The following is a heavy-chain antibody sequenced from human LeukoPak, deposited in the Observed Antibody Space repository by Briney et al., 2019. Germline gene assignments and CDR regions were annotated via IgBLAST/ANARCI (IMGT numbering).Heavy chain of an antibody. CDR2: IYYSGNT. D-gene: IGHD1-26*01. Sequence: SETLSLTCTVSGGSTSSHSFYWGWIRQPPGKGLEWIGSIYYSGNTYYNPSLKSRVTISVDTSKNQFSLKLSSVTAADTAVYYCARDAVGAYAFDIWGQGTMVTVSS. V-gene: IGHV4-39*07. CDR1: GGSTSSHSFY. CDR3: ARDAVGAYAFDI. J-gene: IGHJ3*02.